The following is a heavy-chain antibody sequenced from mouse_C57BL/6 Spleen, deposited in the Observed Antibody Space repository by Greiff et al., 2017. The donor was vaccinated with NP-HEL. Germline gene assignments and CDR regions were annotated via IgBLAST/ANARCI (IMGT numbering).Heavy chain of an antibody. V-gene: IGHV1-69*01. CDR2: IDPSDSYT. D-gene: IGHD1-1*01. Sequence: QVQLQQPGAELVMPGASVKLSCKASGYTFTSYWMHWVKQRPGQGLEWIGEIDPSDSYTNYNQKFKGKSTLTVDKSSSTAYMQLSSLTSEDSAVYYCARASSSPYAMDYWGQGTSVTVSS. J-gene: IGHJ4*01. CDR1: GYTFTSYW. CDR3: ARASSSPYAMDY.